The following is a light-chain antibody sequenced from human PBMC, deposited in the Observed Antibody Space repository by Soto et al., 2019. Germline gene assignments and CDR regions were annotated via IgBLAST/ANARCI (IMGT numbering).Light chain of an antibody. CDR2: GAS. Sequence: EIGLTQSPGTLSLSPGERATLSCRASQSVSTRSLAWYQQKPGQAPRLLISGASSRAADIPDRFSGSGSGPDFTLTINRLEPEDFAVYYCQQYDSSPRTFGQGTKVE. J-gene: IGKJ1*01. CDR1: QSVSTRS. V-gene: IGKV3-20*01. CDR3: QQYDSSPRT.